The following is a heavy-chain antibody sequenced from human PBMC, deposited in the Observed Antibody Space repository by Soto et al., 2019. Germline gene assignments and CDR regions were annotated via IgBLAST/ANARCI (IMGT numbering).Heavy chain of an antibody. CDR3: ARRGSSSWYGY. CDR2: MYHTGST. V-gene: IGHV4-4*02. Sequence: RQPPGKGLEWIGEMYHTGSTNYNPSLKSRVTISVDKSKNHFSLELNSVTAADTAVYYCARRGSSSWYGYWGQGTLVTV. D-gene: IGHD6-13*01. J-gene: IGHJ4*02.